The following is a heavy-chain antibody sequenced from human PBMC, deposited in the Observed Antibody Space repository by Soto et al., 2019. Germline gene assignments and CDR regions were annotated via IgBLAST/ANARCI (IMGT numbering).Heavy chain of an antibody. CDR2: IHYSGST. CDR1: GGSVNIGTYY. Sequence: SETLSLTCTVPGGSVNIGTYYWSCIRQPPGKGLEWIGFIHYSGSTNYNPSLKGRVTMSVDTSKNQFSLKLTSVNTADTAIYYCTRGGDPYKTGHWGKGTLVTVSS. V-gene: IGHV4-61*01. D-gene: IGHD2-21*01. CDR3: TRGGDPYKTGH. J-gene: IGHJ4*02.